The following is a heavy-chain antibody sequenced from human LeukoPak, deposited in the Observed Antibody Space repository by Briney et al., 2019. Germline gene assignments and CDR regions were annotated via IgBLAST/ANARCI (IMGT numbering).Heavy chain of an antibody. Sequence: PGGSLRLSCAASGFTVSSNYMSWVRQAPGKGLEWVSVIYSGGSTYYADSVKGRFTISRDNSKNTLYLQMNSLRAEDTAVYYCAKDPMIVVVHTVDYWGQGTLVTVSS. V-gene: IGHV3-53*01. D-gene: IGHD3-22*01. J-gene: IGHJ4*02. CDR2: IYSGGST. CDR1: GFTVSSNY. CDR3: AKDPMIVVVHTVDY.